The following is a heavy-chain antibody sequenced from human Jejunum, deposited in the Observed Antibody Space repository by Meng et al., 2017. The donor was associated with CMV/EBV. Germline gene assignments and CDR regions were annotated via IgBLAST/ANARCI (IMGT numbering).Heavy chain of an antibody. CDR3: ARDPVEGVVAVPGRPYCPRYYGLNV. CDR2: ISGRCTYI. D-gene: IGHD3-10*01. Sequence: WVRHAPGKGLEWLSSISGRCTYISHAGSVKGLFALSRDHAKNSVYLRMNSLRAEDTAVYYCARDPVEGVVAVPGRPYCPRYYGLNVWGQGTTVTVSS. V-gene: IGHV3-21*01. J-gene: IGHJ6*02.